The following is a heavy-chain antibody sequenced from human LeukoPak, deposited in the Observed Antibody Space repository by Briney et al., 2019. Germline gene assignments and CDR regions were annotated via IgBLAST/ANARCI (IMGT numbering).Heavy chain of an antibody. Sequence: GASVKVSCKVSGYTLTELSMHWVRQAPGKGLEWMGGFDPEDGETIYAQKFQGRVTMTEETSTDTAYMELSSLRSEDTAVYYCATDLEWLKTLDYWGQGTLATVSS. V-gene: IGHV1-24*01. J-gene: IGHJ4*02. CDR1: GYTLTELS. CDR2: FDPEDGET. CDR3: ATDLEWLKTLDY. D-gene: IGHD3-3*01.